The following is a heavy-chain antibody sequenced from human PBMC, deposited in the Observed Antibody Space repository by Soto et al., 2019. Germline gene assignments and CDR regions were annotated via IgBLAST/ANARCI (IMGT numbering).Heavy chain of an antibody. CDR2: LYPGDSET. D-gene: IGHD3-22*01. CDR1: GYNFNSHW. Sequence: EVQLVQSGPEVKKPGESLQISCKASGYNFNSHWIAWVRQMPGKGLEWMGILYPGDSETRYSPSFQGQVTISADKSITTAYLRWNSLKASDTGIYYCARGVVWSYYDSSNFANWFDPWGQGTLVTVTS. J-gene: IGHJ5*02. V-gene: IGHV5-51*01. CDR3: ARGVVWSYYDSSNFANWFDP.